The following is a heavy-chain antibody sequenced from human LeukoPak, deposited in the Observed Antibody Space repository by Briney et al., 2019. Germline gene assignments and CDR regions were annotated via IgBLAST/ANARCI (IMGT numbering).Heavy chain of an antibody. Sequence: PGRSLRLSCAASGFTFSSYGMHWVRQAPGKGLEWVAVIWYDGSNKYYADSVKGRFTISRDNSKNTLYLQMNSLRAEDTAVYYCARPARFPGGPADQYYYYYYGMDVWGQGTTVTVSS. CDR3: ARPARFPGGPADQYYYYYYGMDV. CDR1: GFTFSSYG. J-gene: IGHJ6*02. D-gene: IGHD3-10*01. CDR2: IWYDGSNK. V-gene: IGHV3-33*01.